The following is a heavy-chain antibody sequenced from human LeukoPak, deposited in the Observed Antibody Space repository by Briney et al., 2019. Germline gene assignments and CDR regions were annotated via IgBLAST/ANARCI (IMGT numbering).Heavy chain of an antibody. J-gene: IGHJ5*02. V-gene: IGHV1-46*01. D-gene: IGHD2-2*01. CDR1: GYTFTNYY. CDR2: INPSGTST. Sequence: ASVKVSCKASGYTFTNYYIHWVRQAPGQGLEWMGIINPSGTSTSSAQKFQGRVTMTSDTSTSTVYMELSNLRSEDTAMYYCASVATTPARMTLDPWGQGTLVTVSS. CDR3: ASVATTPARMTLDP.